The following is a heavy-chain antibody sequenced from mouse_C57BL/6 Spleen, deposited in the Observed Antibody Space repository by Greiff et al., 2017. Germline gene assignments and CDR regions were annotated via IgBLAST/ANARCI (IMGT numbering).Heavy chain of an antibody. V-gene: IGHV1-64*01. D-gene: IGHD4-1*01. CDR3: ARGSDLTDY. CDR2: INPNSGST. Sequence: VQLQQPGAELVKPGASVKLSCKASGYTFTSYWMHWVKQRPGQGLEWIGMINPNSGSTNYNEKFKSKATLTVGKSSSTANMQLSSLTAEDSAVYYCARGSDLTDYWGQGTTLTVSS. CDR1: GYTFTSYW. J-gene: IGHJ2*01.